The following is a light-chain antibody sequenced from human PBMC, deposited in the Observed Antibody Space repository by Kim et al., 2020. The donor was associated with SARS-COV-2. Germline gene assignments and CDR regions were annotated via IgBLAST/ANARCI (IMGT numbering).Light chain of an antibody. CDR3: QQYYIAPDT. CDR1: QSVLYSSNNKNY. V-gene: IGKV4-1*01. J-gene: IGKJ2*01. Sequence: DIVMTQSPDSLAVSLGERATINCRSSQSVLYSSNNKNYLAWYQQKPGQPPKLLIYWASTRESGVPDRFSGSGSGTDFTLTISSLQAEDVAFYYCQQYYIAPDTFGQGTKLEI. CDR2: WAS.